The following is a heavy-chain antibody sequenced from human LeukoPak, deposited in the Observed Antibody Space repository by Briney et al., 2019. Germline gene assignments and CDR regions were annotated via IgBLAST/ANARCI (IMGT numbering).Heavy chain of an antibody. CDR3: MSGGNSAG. J-gene: IGHJ4*02. CDR2: IYSGGST. CDR1: GFAFSNYN. Sequence: GGSLRLSCAASGFAFSNYNMNWVRQAPGKGLEWVSVIYSGGSTYYADSVKGRFTISRDNSKNTLYLQMNSLRAEDTAVYYCMSGGNSAGWGQGTLVTVSS. V-gene: IGHV3-66*01. D-gene: IGHD4-23*01.